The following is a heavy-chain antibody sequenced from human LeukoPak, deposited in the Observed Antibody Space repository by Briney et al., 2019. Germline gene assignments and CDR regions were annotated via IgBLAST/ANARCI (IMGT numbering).Heavy chain of an antibody. Sequence: SETLSLTCSVSGGSVSSGNNYWNWIRQPPGKGLEWIGYMYYSGSTHYNPSLRSRVTISVDRSKNQFSLNLSSVTAADTAVYSWGRGGSEGPYYLEYGGKGPRVTVSS. CDR1: GGSVSSGNNY. J-gene: IGHJ4*02. CDR2: MYYSGST. CDR3: GRGGSEGPYYLEY. V-gene: IGHV4-61*01. D-gene: IGHD3-16*01.